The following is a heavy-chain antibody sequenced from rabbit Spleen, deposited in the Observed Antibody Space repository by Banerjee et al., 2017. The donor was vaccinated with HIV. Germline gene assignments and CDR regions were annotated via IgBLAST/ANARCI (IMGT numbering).Heavy chain of an antibody. V-gene: IGHV1S45*01. CDR3: ARDGVGGVGYAYDL. J-gene: IGHJ4*01. CDR1: GFSFSNSYW. Sequence: QEQLEESGGDLVQPEGSLTLTCTASGFSFSNSYWTCWVRQAPGKGLEWIACIYADSTTYYASWAKGRFTISKTSSTTVTLQVISLTTADTAIYFCARDGVGGVGYAYDLWGQGTLVTVS. D-gene: IGHD6-1*01. CDR2: IYADSTT.